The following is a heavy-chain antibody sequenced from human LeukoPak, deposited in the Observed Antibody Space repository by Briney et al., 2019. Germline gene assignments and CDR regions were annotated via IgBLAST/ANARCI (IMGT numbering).Heavy chain of an antibody. CDR3: ARDRLQLQS. D-gene: IGHD1-1*01. J-gene: IGHJ5*02. CDR2: IYYAGNT. Sequence: SETLSLTCTVSGGSISNYYWNWIRQPPGKGLEWIGYIYYAGNTNYNPSLKSRVTISVDTSKNQFSLKLSSVTAADTAVYYCARDRLQLQSWGQGTLVTVSS. V-gene: IGHV4-59*01. CDR1: GGSISNYY.